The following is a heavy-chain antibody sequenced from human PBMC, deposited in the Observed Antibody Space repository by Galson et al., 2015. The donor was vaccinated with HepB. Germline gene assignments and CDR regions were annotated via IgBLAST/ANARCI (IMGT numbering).Heavy chain of an antibody. CDR2: INTNTGNP. CDR3: ARDTRTWSYYDFWSGYSTNFDY. D-gene: IGHD3-3*01. J-gene: IGHJ4*02. Sequence: SVKVSCKASGYTFTSYAMNWVRQAPGQGLEWMGWINTNTGNPTYAQGFTGRFVFSLDTSVSTAYLQISSLKAEDTAVYYCARDTRTWSYYDFWSGYSTNFDYWGQGTLVTVSS. CDR1: GYTFTSYA. V-gene: IGHV7-4-1*02.